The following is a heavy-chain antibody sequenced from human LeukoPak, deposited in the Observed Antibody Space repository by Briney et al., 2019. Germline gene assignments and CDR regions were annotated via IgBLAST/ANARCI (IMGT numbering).Heavy chain of an antibody. CDR3: ARDLGCSGGSCSYGMDV. J-gene: IGHJ6*02. CDR2: IKQDGSEK. CDR1: GFTFSSYW. V-gene: IGHV3-7*01. Sequence: GGSLRLSCAASGFTFSSYWMSWVRQAPGKGLEWVANIKQDGSEKYYVDSVKGRFTISRDNAKNSLYLQMNSLRAEDTAVYYCARDLGCSGGSCSYGMDVWGQGPTVTVSS. D-gene: IGHD2-15*01.